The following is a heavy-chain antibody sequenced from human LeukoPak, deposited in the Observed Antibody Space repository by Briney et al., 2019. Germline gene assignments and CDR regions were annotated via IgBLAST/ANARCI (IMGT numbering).Heavy chain of an antibody. D-gene: IGHD6-13*01. CDR3: AKDTRNSSSWYWSWFDP. CDR1: GFIFDDYA. J-gene: IGHJ5*02. Sequence: GRSLRLSCAASGFIFDDYAMHWVRHAPGKGLEWVSCISWNSGSIVYADHVKGRFTISRDNAKNSLYLQMNSLRAEDTALYYCAKDTRNSSSWYWSWFDPWGQGTLVTVSS. CDR2: ISWNSGSI. V-gene: IGHV3-9*01.